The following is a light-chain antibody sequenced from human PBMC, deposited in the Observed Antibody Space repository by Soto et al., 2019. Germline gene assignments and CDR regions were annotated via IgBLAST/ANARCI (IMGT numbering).Light chain of an antibody. J-gene: IGLJ1*01. Sequence: QSALTQPASVSGSPGQSITISCTGTSSDVGGYNYVSWYQQHPGKAPKLMIYEVSNRPSGVSNRFSGSKSGNTSSLTISGLQAEDEADSYCSSYTSSSTLVFGTGTKLPVL. CDR1: SSDVGGYNY. CDR3: SSYTSSSTLV. V-gene: IGLV2-14*01. CDR2: EVS.